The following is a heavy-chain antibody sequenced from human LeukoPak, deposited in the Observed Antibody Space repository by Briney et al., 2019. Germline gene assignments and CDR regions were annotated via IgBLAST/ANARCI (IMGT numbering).Heavy chain of an antibody. J-gene: IGHJ4*02. Sequence: SVKVSCKPSGGTFTSYATSWVRQAPGQGLEWMGRIIPILGIANYAQKFQGRVTITADKSTSTAYMELSSLRSEDTAVYYCARERRYSSDLYFDYWGQGTLVTVSS. CDR2: IIPILGIA. CDR1: GGTFTSYA. V-gene: IGHV1-69*04. CDR3: ARERRYSSDLYFDY. D-gene: IGHD6-19*01.